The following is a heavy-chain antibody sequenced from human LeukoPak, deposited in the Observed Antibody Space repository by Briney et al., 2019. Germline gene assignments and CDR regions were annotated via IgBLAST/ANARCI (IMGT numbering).Heavy chain of an antibody. V-gene: IGHV4-39*07. CDR1: GGSISSSSYY. CDR2: IYYSGST. CDR3: ARPLRLTFYCSGGSCYDY. J-gene: IGHJ4*02. Sequence: PSETLSLTCTVSGGSISSSSYYWGWIRQPPGKGLEWIGSIYYSGSTYYNPSLKSRVTISVDTSKNQFSLKLSSVTAADTAVYYCARPLRLTFYCSGGSCYDYWGQGTLVTVSS. D-gene: IGHD2-15*01.